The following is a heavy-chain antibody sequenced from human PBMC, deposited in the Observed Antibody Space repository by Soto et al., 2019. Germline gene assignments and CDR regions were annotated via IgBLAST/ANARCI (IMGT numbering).Heavy chain of an antibody. CDR3: ERVGYPGDCSGGDCPPPDY. CDR1: GFTFSTST. CDR2: ISSSSTYT. D-gene: IGHD2-15*01. J-gene: IGHJ4*02. Sequence: EVQLVESGGGLVKPGGSLRLSCAASGFTFSTSTMNWVRQAPGQGLEWVSTISSSSTYTYYAASVKGRFTISRDNAKNARDLTINSLRAEDTAVYDCERVGYPGDCSGGDCPPPDYWGQGTLVTVSS. V-gene: IGHV3-21*02.